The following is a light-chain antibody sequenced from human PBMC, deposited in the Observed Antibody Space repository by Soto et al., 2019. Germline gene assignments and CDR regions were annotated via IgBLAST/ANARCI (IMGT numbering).Light chain of an antibody. J-gene: IGLJ3*02. CDR3: SSFTSSSTQV. CDR2: EVN. CDR1: SSDVGGYNY. Sequence: QSAPTQPASVSGSLGQSITISCTGTSSDVGGYNYVSWYQQHPGKVPKLMIYEVNNRPSGVSSRFSGSKSANTASLTISGLQADDEADYYCSSFTSSSTQVFGGGTKLTVL. V-gene: IGLV2-14*01.